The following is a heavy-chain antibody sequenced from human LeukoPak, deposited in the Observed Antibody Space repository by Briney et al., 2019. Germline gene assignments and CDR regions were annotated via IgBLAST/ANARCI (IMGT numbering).Heavy chain of an antibody. D-gene: IGHD4-11*01. Sequence: GGSLRLSCAASGFTFSSYEMNWVRQAPGKGLEWVSYISSSGSTIYYADSVKGRFTISRDNAKNSLYLQMNSLRAEDTAVYYCARDFNYGPFDHWGQGTLVTVSS. CDR1: GFTFSSYE. CDR3: ARDFNYGPFDH. CDR2: ISSSGSTI. J-gene: IGHJ4*02. V-gene: IGHV3-48*03.